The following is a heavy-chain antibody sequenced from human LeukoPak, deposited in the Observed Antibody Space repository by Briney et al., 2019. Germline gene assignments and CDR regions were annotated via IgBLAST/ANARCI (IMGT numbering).Heavy chain of an antibody. V-gene: IGHV1-18*01. CDR2: ISAYNGNT. CDR3: ARGLEWLTRRHTWFDP. D-gene: IGHD3-3*01. CDR1: GATFSDYA. J-gene: IGHJ5*02. Sequence: ASVKVSCKASGATFSDYALNWVRQAPGQGLEWMGWISAYNGNTNYAQKLQGRVTMTTDTSTSTAYMELRSLRSDDTAVYYCARGLEWLTRRHTWFDPWGQGTLVTVSS.